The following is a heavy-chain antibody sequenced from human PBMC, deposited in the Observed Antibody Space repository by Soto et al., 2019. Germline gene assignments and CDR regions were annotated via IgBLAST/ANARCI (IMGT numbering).Heavy chain of an antibody. CDR3: ARYCSSTSCYIQGPYYYYGMDV. CDR2: ISSSSSTI. CDR1: GFTFSSYS. D-gene: IGHD2-2*02. Sequence: GGLLRLSCAASGFTFSSYSMNWVRQAPGKGLEWVSYISSSSSTIYYADSVKGRFTISRDNAKNSLYLQMNSLRAEDTAVYYCARYCSSTSCYIQGPYYYYGMDVWGQGTTVTVSS. J-gene: IGHJ6*02. V-gene: IGHV3-48*04.